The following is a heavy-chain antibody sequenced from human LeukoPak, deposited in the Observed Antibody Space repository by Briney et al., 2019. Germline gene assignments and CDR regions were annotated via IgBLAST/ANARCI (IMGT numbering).Heavy chain of an antibody. D-gene: IGHD3-3*01. CDR1: GGSISSSSYY. J-gene: IGHJ3*02. CDR3: ASPPIFGVAYDAFDI. Sequence: SETLSLTCTVSGGSISSSSYYWGWIRQPPGKGLEWIGSIYYSGSTYYNPSLKSRVTISVDTSKSQFSLKLSSVTAADTAVYYCASPPIFGVAYDAFDIWGQGTMVTVSS. CDR2: IYYSGST. V-gene: IGHV4-39*01.